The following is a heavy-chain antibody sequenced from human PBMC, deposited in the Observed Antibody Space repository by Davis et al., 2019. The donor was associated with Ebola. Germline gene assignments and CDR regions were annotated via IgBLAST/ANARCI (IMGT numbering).Heavy chain of an antibody. CDR1: GFTFDDYA. CDR2: ISWNSGSI. V-gene: IGHV3-9*01. CDR3: THLSSSSA. J-gene: IGHJ5*02. Sequence: SLKISCAASGFTFDDYAMHWVRHAPGKGLVWVSGISWNSGSIGYADSVKGRFTISRDNAKNSLYLQMNSLRAEDTALYYCTHLSSSSAWGQGTLVTVSS. D-gene: IGHD6-6*01.